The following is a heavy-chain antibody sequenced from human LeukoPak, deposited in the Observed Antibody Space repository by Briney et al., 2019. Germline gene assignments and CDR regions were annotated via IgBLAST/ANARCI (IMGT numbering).Heavy chain of an antibody. D-gene: IGHD2-21*01. J-gene: IGHJ5*02. CDR1: GDSISSGSYY. CDR3: ARDKTLAYCGGDCYPET. CDR2: IYTSGST. Sequence: SQTLSLTCTVSGDSISSGSYYWSWIRQPAGKGLEWIGRIYTSGSTDYNPSLMSRVTISVDTSKNQFSLKLSSVTAADTAVYYCARDKTLAYCGGDCYPETWGQGALVTVSS. V-gene: IGHV4-61*02.